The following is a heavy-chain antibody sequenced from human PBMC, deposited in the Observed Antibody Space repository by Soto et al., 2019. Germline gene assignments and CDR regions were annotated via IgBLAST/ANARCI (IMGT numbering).Heavy chain of an antibody. D-gene: IGHD6-19*01. CDR2: IRRKANSYTT. CDR1: GLIFSDYH. J-gene: IGHJ6*02. CDR3: AMLGGWSGGSSGMDV. Sequence: EVQLVESGGGLVQPGGSLRLSCAASGLIFSDYHMDWVRQAPGKGLAWVGRIRRKANSYTTEYAASVKGRFTISRDDSKNSLYLHMNSLKSEDTAVYYCAMLGGWSGGSSGMDVWGQGTTVTVSS. V-gene: IGHV3-72*01.